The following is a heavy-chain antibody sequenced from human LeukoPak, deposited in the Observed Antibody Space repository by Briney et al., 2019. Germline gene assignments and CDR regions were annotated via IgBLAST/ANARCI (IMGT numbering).Heavy chain of an antibody. J-gene: IGHJ4*02. CDR3: ARGSSSGWYGVYFDY. V-gene: IGHV3-20*04. CDR2: INWNGGST. D-gene: IGHD6-19*01. CDR1: GFTFDDYG. Sequence: PGGSLRLSCAASGFTFDDYGMSWVRQAPGKGLEWVSGINWNGGSTGYADSVKGRFTISRDNARNSLYLQMNSLRAEDTALYYCARGSSSGWYGVYFDYWGQGTLVTVSS.